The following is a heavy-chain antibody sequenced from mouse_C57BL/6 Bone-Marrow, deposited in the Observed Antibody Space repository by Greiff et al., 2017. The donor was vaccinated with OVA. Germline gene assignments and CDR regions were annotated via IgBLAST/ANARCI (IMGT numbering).Heavy chain of an antibody. D-gene: IGHD1-1*01. J-gene: IGHJ2*01. CDR2: IYPRSGNT. CDR1: GYTFTSYG. CDR3: ARLRTVVAKVDY. Sequence: QVQLQQSGAELARPGASVKLSCKASGYTFTSYGISWVKQRPGQGLEWIGEIYPRSGNTYYNEKFQGKATLTADKSSSTASMELRSLTSEDSAVYFCARLRTVVAKVDYWGQGTTLTVSS. V-gene: IGHV1-81*01.